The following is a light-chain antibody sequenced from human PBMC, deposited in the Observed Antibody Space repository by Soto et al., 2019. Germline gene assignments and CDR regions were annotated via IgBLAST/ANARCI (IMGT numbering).Light chain of an antibody. Sequence: QSVLTQPASVSGSPGQSITISCTGTSSDVGGYNYVSWYQQQSGKAPKLMIHEVSNRLSGVSNRFSGSKSGNTASLTISGLQAEDEADYYCSSYTSSRAYVFGIGTKGTVL. J-gene: IGLJ1*01. CDR1: SSDVGGYNY. CDR2: EVS. CDR3: SSYTSSRAYV. V-gene: IGLV2-14*01.